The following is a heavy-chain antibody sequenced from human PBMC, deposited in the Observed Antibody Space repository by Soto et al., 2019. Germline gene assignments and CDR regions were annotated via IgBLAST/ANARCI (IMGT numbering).Heavy chain of an antibody. J-gene: IGHJ6*02. CDR1: GFTVSSNY. CDR2: IYSGGST. CDR3: ARGGGHYSYGMDV. V-gene: IGHV3-53*02. D-gene: IGHD2-15*01. Sequence: EVQLVETGGGLIQPGGSLRLSCAASGFTVSSNYMSWVRQAPGKGLEWVSVIYSGGSTYYADSVKGRFTISRDNSKNTLYLQMNSLRAEDTAVYYCARGGGHYSYGMDVWGQGTTVTVSS.